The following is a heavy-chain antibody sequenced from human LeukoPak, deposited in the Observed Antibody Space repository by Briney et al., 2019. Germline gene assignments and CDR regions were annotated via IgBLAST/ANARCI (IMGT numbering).Heavy chain of an antibody. Sequence: GGSLRLSCAASGFTFSSYEMNWVRQAPGKGLGWVSYISSSGSTIYYADSVKGRFTISRDNAKNSLYLQMNSLRAEDTAVYYCASTTPRTQFAFDIWGQGTMVTVSS. V-gene: IGHV3-48*03. CDR1: GFTFSSYE. D-gene: IGHD1-26*01. CDR3: ASTTPRTQFAFDI. CDR2: ISSSGSTI. J-gene: IGHJ3*02.